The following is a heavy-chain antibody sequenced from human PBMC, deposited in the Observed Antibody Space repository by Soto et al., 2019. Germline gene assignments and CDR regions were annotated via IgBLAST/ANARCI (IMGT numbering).Heavy chain of an antibody. CDR1: GFSFSDYG. Sequence: QVQLVESGGGVVHPGTSLRLSCAASGFSFSDYGMHWVRQAPGKGLEWVAVIWFDGSNKYYAESVKGRFTISRDNSKNPVDLQMDRLRADDTAVYYCARRRSTVTTAWFYHAMDVWGQGTTVTVSS. D-gene: IGHD4-17*01. CDR2: IWFDGSNK. V-gene: IGHV3-33*01. CDR3: ARRRSTVTTAWFYHAMDV. J-gene: IGHJ6*02.